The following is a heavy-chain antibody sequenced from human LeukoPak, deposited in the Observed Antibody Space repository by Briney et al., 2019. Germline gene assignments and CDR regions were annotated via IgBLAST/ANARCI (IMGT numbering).Heavy chain of an antibody. D-gene: IGHD5-18*01. CDR2: ISNDGSNK. V-gene: IGHV3-30*04. J-gene: IGHJ3*02. Sequence: GRSLRLSCAASGFTFSGYAMHWVRQAPGKGLEWVAVISNDGSNKYYADSVKGRFTISRDNSKNTLYLQMDSLRAEDTAVYYRAKKKQLGTGDAFDIWGQGTMVTVSS. CDR3: AKKKQLGTGDAFDI. CDR1: GFTFSGYA.